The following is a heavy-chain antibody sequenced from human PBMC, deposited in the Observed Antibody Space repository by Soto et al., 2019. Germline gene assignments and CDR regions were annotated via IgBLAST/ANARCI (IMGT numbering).Heavy chain of an antibody. CDR2: IYSSGST. Sequence: PSETLSLTCTVSGGSISSYYWSWIRQPAGKGLEWIGHIYSSGSTNYNPSLKSRVTMSVDTSKNQFSLKLSSVTAADTAMYYCVRDWGLHYYGSGGSWGQGILVTVSS. V-gene: IGHV4-4*07. CDR3: VRDWGLHYYGSGGS. CDR1: GGSISSYY. D-gene: IGHD3-10*01. J-gene: IGHJ5*02.